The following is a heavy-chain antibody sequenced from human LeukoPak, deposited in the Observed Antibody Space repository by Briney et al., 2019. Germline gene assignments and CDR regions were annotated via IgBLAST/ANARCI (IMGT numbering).Heavy chain of an antibody. Sequence: ASVNVSCKASGYTFTGYYMHWVRQAPGQGLEWMGRINPNSGGTNYAQKFQGRVTMTRDTSISTAYMELSRLRSDDTAVYYCARDPEAYYYDSTQGARGTWGQGTLVTVSS. V-gene: IGHV1-2*06. CDR1: GYTFTGYY. CDR3: ARDPEAYYYDSTQGARGT. CDR2: INPNSGGT. J-gene: IGHJ4*02. D-gene: IGHD3-22*01.